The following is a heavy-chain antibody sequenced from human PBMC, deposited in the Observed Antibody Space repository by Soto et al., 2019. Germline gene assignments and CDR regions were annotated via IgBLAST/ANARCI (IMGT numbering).Heavy chain of an antibody. V-gene: IGHV4-34*01. Sequence: QVQLQQWGAGLLKPSETLSLTCAVYGGSFSGYYWSWIRQPPGKGLEWIGEINHSGSTNYNPSLKSRVTISVDTSKNQFSLKLSSVTAADTAVYYCARGHPNITMRGGTHDYGGQGTLVTVSS. J-gene: IGHJ4*02. D-gene: IGHD3-22*01. CDR2: INHSGST. CDR1: GGSFSGYY. CDR3: ARGHPNITMRGGTHDY.